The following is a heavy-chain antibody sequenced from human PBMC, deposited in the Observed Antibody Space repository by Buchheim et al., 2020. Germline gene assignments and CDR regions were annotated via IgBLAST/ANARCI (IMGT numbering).Heavy chain of an antibody. CDR1: GFTFSSYG. CDR2: ISYDGSNK. J-gene: IGHJ4*02. D-gene: IGHD1-26*01. Sequence: QVQLVESGGGVVQPGRSLRLSCAASGFTFSSYGMHWVRQAPGKGLEWVAVISYDGSNKYYADSVKGRFTISRDNSKNTLYLQMNSLRAEDTAVYYCAKDSAGATYWGQGTL. V-gene: IGHV3-30*18. CDR3: AKDSAGATY.